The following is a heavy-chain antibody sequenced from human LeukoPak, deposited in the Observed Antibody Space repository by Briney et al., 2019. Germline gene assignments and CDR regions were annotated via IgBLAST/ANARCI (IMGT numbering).Heavy chain of an antibody. V-gene: IGHV4-39*07. D-gene: IGHD1-26*01. CDR1: GGSISSGSYY. CDR2: INHSGST. Sequence: SQTLSLTCTVSGGSISSGSYYWSWIRQPPGKGLEWIGEINHSGSTNYNPSLKSRVTISVDTSKNQFSLKLSSVTAADTAVYYCVRGNEGSYYEATSFDYWGQGTLVTVSS. J-gene: IGHJ4*02. CDR3: VRGNEGSYYEATSFDY.